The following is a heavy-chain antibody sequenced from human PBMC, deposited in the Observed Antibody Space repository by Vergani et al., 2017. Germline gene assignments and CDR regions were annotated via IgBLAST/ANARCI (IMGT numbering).Heavy chain of an antibody. J-gene: IGHJ3*02. CDR3: ARDAKNWGRDAFDI. Sequence: EVQLLESGGGSAQPGESLRLSCVASGFTFTAHGLNWVRQAPGKGLEWVSSISSSSSYIYYADSVKGRFTISRDNAKNSLYLQMNSLRAEDTAVYYCARDAKNWGRDAFDIWGQGTMVTVSS. V-gene: IGHV3-21*01. D-gene: IGHD7-27*01. CDR2: ISSSSSYI. CDR1: GFTFTAHG.